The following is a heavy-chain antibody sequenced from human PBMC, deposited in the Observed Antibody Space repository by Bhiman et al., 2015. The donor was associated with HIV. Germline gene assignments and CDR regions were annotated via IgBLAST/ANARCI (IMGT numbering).Heavy chain of an antibody. Sequence: EVQLVESGGGLVKPGGSLRLSCAASGFTFSSYSMNWVRQAPGKGLEWVSSISSSSSYIYYADSVKGRFTISRDNAKNSLYLQMNSLRAEDTALYYCARDSWSYSGSEGYWGQGTLVTVSS. J-gene: IGHJ4*02. CDR3: ARDSWSYSGSEGY. CDR2: ISSSSSYI. CDR1: GFTFSSYS. D-gene: IGHD1-26*01. V-gene: IGHV3-21*04.